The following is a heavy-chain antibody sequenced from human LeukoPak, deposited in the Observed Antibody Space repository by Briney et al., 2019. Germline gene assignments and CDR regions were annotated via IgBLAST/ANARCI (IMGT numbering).Heavy chain of an antibody. Sequence: PSETLSLTCAVYGGSFSGYYWGWIRQPPGKGLEWIGEINHSGSTNYNPSLKSRVTISVDTSKNQFSLKLSSVIAADTAVYYCARGRTQQWPGDWGQGTLVTVSS. CDR3: ARGRTQQWPGD. D-gene: IGHD6-19*01. CDR2: INHSGST. CDR1: GGSFSGYY. V-gene: IGHV4-34*01. J-gene: IGHJ4*02.